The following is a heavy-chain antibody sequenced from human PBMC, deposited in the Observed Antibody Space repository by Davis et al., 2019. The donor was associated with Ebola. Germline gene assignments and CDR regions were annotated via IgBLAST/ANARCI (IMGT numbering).Heavy chain of an antibody. CDR1: GFTFSDYY. J-gene: IGHJ6*03. Sequence: PGGSLSLSCAASGFTFSDYYMSWIRQAPGKGLEWVSYISSSGSTIYYADSVKGRFTISRDNAKNSLYLQMNSLRAEDTAVYYCARGYSYGADSSYYYYMDVWGKGTTVTVSS. CDR3: ARGYSYGADSSYYYYMDV. CDR2: ISSSGSTI. V-gene: IGHV3-11*04. D-gene: IGHD5-18*01.